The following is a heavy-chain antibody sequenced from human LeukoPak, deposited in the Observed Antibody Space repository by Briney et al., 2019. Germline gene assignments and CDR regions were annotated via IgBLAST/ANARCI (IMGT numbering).Heavy chain of an antibody. J-gene: IGHJ4*02. Sequence: SETLSLTCAVYGGSFSGYYWSWIRQPPGKGLEWIGEINHSGGTNYNPSLKSRVTISVDTSKNQFSLKLSSVTAADTAVYYCARGGSSSWYRTLYFDYWGQGTLVTVSS. CDR2: INHSGGT. V-gene: IGHV4-34*01. D-gene: IGHD6-13*01. CDR1: GGSFSGYY. CDR3: ARGGSSSWYRTLYFDY.